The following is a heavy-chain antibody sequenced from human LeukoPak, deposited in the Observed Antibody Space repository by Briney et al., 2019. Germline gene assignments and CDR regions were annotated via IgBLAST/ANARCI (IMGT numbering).Heavy chain of an antibody. Sequence: PSETLSLTCTVSGGSISSPSYYWGWIRQSPGKVLEWIGSIYYSGTTQDNPSLMSRVTISVDTSKNQFSLKLTSVTAADTSVYYCVRQYYDILTGYSDLFDIWGPGTKVIVSS. V-gene: IGHV4-39*01. CDR2: IYYSGTT. CDR1: GGSISSPSYY. J-gene: IGHJ3*02. CDR3: VRQYYDILTGYSDLFDI. D-gene: IGHD3-9*01.